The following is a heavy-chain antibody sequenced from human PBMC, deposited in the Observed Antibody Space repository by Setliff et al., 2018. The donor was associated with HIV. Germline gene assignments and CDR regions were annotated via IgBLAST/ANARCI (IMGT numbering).Heavy chain of an antibody. D-gene: IGHD6-13*01. Sequence: SETPSLTCTVSGGSISSYYWSWIRQPPGKGLEWIGYIYYSGTTNYNPSLKSRVTISVDTSKNQFSLKLSSVTAADTAVYYCARHWYSSSWYHVFDIWGQGTMVTVSS. CDR3: ARHWYSSSWYHVFDI. V-gene: IGHV4-59*08. CDR1: GGSISSYY. CDR2: IYYSGTT. J-gene: IGHJ3*02.